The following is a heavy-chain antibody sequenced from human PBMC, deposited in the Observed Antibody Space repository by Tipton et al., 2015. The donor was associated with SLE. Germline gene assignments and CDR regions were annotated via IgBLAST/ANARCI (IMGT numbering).Heavy chain of an antibody. Sequence: GLVKPSETLSLTCTVSGGSISSSSYYWGWIRQPPGEGLQWIGYIDNSGTTFHNPSLKSRVTMLIDTSKDQFSLRMNSVTAADTAVYFCARHYGSSFDFWGQGTPVTVSS. CDR2: IDNSGTT. J-gene: IGHJ4*02. CDR3: ARHYGSSFDF. V-gene: IGHV4-39*07. CDR1: GGSISSSSYY. D-gene: IGHD6-13*01.